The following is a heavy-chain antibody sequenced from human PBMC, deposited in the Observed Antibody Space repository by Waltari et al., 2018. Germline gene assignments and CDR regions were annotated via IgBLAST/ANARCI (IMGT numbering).Heavy chain of an antibody. V-gene: IGHV1-2*06. D-gene: IGHD2-15*01. CDR1: GYTFTGYY. CDR2: INPNSGGT. J-gene: IGHJ5*02. CDR3: AREEDCSGGSCYRGNWFDP. Sequence: QVQLVQSGAEVKKPGASVKVSCKASGYTFTGYYMHWVRQAPGQGLEWMGRINPNSGGTNYAQKFQGRVTMTRDTSISTAYMELSRLRSDDTAVYYCAREEDCSGGSCYRGNWFDPWGQGTLVTVSS.